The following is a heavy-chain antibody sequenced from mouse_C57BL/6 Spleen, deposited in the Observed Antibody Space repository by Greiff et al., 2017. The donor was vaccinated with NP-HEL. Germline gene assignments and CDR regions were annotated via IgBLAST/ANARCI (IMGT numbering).Heavy chain of an antibody. V-gene: IGHV1-84*01. CDR1: GYTFTDYY. D-gene: IGHD2-5*01. CDR3: ARGSNGAMDY. CDR2: IYPGSGNT. Sequence: LMVSGPELVKPGASVKISCKASGYTFTDYYINWVKQRPGQGLEWIGWIYPGSGNTKYNEKFKGKATLTVDTSSSTAYMQLSSLSSEDSAVYFCARGSNGAMDYWGQGTSVTVSS. J-gene: IGHJ4*01.